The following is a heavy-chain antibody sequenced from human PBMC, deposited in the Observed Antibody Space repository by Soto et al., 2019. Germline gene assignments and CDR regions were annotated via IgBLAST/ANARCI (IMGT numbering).Heavy chain of an antibody. Sequence: QVQLEQSGAEVKKPGSSVKVSCKASGGIFSTYAISWLRQAPGQGLEWMGGIIPLFGTPNYAQRFQGRVTITADESTSTAYMELSRLRSEETAVYYCARDRDDYGSGNYYNRIDFWGQGTLVTVSS. CDR3: ARDRDDYGSGNYYNRIDF. V-gene: IGHV1-69*01. CDR2: IIPLFGTP. J-gene: IGHJ4*02. D-gene: IGHD3-10*01. CDR1: GGIFSTYA.